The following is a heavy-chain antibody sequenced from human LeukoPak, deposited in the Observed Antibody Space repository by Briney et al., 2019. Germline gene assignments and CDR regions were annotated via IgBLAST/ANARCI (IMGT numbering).Heavy chain of an antibody. CDR2: IYSSGST. CDR3: AREGTTVAGAFDI. Sequence: PSETLSLTCTVSGGSISSYYWSWIRQSAGKGLEWIGRIYSSGSTDYNPSLKSRVTISVDTSKNQFSLKLSSVTAADTAVYYCAREGTTVAGAFDIWGQGTMVTVSS. V-gene: IGHV4-4*07. D-gene: IGHD1-1*01. CDR1: GGSISSYY. J-gene: IGHJ3*02.